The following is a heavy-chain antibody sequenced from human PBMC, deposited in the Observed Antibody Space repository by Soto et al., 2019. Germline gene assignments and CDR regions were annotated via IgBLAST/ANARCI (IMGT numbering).Heavy chain of an antibody. CDR1: GFSFGTYV. CDR3: AMTRLYDTGTNDYHRDALDI. D-gene: IGHD3-22*01. CDR2: ISGSGGRV. V-gene: IGHV3-23*01. Sequence: EVQLLESGGCMVEPRGSLKLSCAASGFSFGTYVMNWVRQAPGKGLEWVSGISGSGGRVYSADSVKGRFTISRDNSRNTLYLQMNSLRAEETAIYYCAMTRLYDTGTNDYHRDALDIWGQGTQVTVSS. J-gene: IGHJ3*02.